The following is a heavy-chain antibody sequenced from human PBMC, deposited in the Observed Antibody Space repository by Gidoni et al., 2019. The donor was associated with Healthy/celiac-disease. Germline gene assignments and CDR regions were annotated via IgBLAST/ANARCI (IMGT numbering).Heavy chain of an antibody. CDR1: GGSISSSSYY. Sequence: QLQLQESGPGLVKPSETLSLTCTVPGGSISSSSYYWGWIRQPPGKGLEWIGSIYYSGSTYYNPSLKSRVTISVDTSKNQFSLKLSSVTAADTAVYYCASQTYYYDSSGYYPDYWGQGTLVTVSS. D-gene: IGHD3-22*01. J-gene: IGHJ4*02. V-gene: IGHV4-39*01. CDR3: ASQTYYYDSSGYYPDY. CDR2: IYYSGST.